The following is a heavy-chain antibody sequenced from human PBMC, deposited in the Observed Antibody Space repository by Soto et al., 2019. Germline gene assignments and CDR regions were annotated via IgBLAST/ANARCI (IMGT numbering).Heavy chain of an antibody. CDR3: TRGLLRVQWFDR. Sequence: SETLSLTCTVSGGAVSSGTYYWSWIRQPPGKGLEWIGHIYFTVSTNYNPSLKSRVTMSLDTSRNQFSLKLSSVTAADTAVYYCTRGLLRVQWFDRWGLGNMVTVSS. D-gene: IGHD3-10*01. V-gene: IGHV4-61*01. CDR1: GGAVSSGTYY. J-gene: IGHJ5*02. CDR2: IYFTVST.